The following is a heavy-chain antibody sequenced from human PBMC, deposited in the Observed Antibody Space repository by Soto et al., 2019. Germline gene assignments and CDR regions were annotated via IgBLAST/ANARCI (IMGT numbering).Heavy chain of an antibody. CDR2: IIAMFGTA. J-gene: IGHJ4*02. Sequence: VKVSCKASGGTLTISSHGISGVRQAPGQGLEWMGGIIAMFGTANYAQKFQGRVTITADESTSTAYMELSSLRSEDTAVYYCAKVRESAAAGHFDSWGQGTLVTVSS. D-gene: IGHD6-13*01. V-gene: IGHV1-69*13. CDR3: AKVRESAAAGHFDS. CDR1: GGTLTISSHG.